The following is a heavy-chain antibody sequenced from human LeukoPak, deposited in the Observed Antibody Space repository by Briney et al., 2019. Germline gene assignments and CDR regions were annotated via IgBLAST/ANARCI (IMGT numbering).Heavy chain of an antibody. Sequence: SETLSLTCAASSYSMSTDSFWGWIRQTPGKGLQWIGSVSHTGYSFYNPSLNSRVTISVDTSKNQFSLRVRSVTAADTAVYYCAKSTTPDRGWYGYYFDSWGPGTLVTVSS. J-gene: IGHJ4*02. CDR2: VSHTGYS. CDR3: AKSTTPDRGWYGYYFDS. CDR1: SYSMSTDSF. V-gene: IGHV4-38-2*01. D-gene: IGHD6-19*01.